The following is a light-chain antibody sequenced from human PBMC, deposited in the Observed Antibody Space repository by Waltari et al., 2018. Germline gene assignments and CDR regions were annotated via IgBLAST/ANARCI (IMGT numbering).Light chain of an antibody. CDR1: NSDVGYFNR. Sequence: QSALTQPPSVSGSPGQSVTISCTGTNSDVGYFNRFTWYQKAPGTAPKLLIFEVTNRPSGVPVRCSGSKSGNPASLTISGLQADDETDYYCMSYTTSDTWVFGGGTKVTVL. CDR2: EVT. V-gene: IGLV2-18*02. J-gene: IGLJ3*02. CDR3: MSYTTSDTWV.